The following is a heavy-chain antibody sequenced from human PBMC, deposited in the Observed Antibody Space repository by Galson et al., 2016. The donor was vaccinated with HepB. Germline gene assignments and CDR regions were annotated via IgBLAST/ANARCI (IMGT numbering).Heavy chain of an antibody. CDR3: VRDAAPAYSPHLSKLDL. CDR1: GFTFSNYG. CDR2: LRYDGGNK. J-gene: IGHJ5*02. D-gene: IGHD2-21*01. V-gene: IGHV3-33*01. Sequence: SLRLSCAASGFTFSNYGMHWVRQAPGKGLEWVTSLRYDGGNKWYADSVKGRFTISRDNSKNTLYLETNSLRVEDTTVYYCVRDAAPAYSPHLSKLDLWGQGTLVTVSS.